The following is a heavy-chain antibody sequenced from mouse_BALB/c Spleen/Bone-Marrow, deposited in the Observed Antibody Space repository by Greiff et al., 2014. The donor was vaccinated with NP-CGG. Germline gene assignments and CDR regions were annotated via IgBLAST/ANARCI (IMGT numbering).Heavy chain of an antibody. D-gene: IGHD2-1*01. CDR3: ARNGNYRYAMDY. CDR1: GYTFTSYD. V-gene: IGHV1S56*01. CDR2: IYPGDGST. Sequence: QVQLKESGPELGKPGALVKISCKASGYTFTSYDINWGKQRPGQGLEWIGWIYPGDGSTKYNEKFKGKATLTADKSSSTAYMQLSSLTSENSAVYFCARNGNYRYAMDYWGQGTSVTVSS. J-gene: IGHJ4*01.